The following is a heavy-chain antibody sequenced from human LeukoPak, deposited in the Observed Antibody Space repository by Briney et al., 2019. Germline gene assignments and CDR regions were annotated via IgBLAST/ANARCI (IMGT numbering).Heavy chain of an antibody. V-gene: IGHV3-30*18. J-gene: IGHJ4*02. D-gene: IGHD2-2*01. CDR2: ISYDGSNK. Sequence: GGSLRLSCAASGFTFSSYGMHWVRQAPGKGLEWVAVISYDGSNKYYADSVKGRFTISRDNSKNTLYLQMNSLRAEDTAVYYCAKVQRYQLLRGYFDYWGQGTLVTVPS. CDR3: AKVQRYQLLRGYFDY. CDR1: GFTFSSYG.